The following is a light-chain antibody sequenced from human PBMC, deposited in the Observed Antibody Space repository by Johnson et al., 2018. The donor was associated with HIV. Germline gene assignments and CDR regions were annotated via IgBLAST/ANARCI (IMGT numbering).Light chain of an antibody. CDR3: GKWDSSLGAHYV. V-gene: IGLV1-51*02. CDR2: ENN. Sequence: QSVLTQPPSVSAAPGQKVTISCSGSSANIGDNSVSWYQQLPGTAPKLLIYENNKRPSGIPDRFSGSKSGTSATLGITGLQTGDEADYYCGKWDSSLGAHYVFGSGTGLTVL. CDR1: SANIGDNS. J-gene: IGLJ1*01.